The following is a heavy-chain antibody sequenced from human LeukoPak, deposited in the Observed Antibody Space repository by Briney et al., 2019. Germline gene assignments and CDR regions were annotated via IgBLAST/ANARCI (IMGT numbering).Heavy chain of an antibody. V-gene: IGHV3-23*01. D-gene: IGHD5-24*01. CDR2: ISGSGDST. J-gene: IGHJ2*01. CDR3: AKDSSRDGYNWNWYFDL. CDR1: GFTFSTYA. Sequence: GGSLRLSCAASGFTFSTYAMTWVRQAPGKGLEWVSTISGSGDSTYYADSVKGRFTVSRDNSKNTLYLQINSLRAEDRAIYYCAKDSSRDGYNWNWYFDLWGRSTLVTVSS.